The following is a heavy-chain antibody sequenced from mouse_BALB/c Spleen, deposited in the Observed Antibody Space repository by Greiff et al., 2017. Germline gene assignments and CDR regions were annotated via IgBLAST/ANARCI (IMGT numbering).Heavy chain of an antibody. J-gene: IGHJ3*01. D-gene: IGHD2-1*01. V-gene: IGHV1-61*01. CDR2: IDPSDSDT. Sequence: VQLQQPGAELVRPGASVKLSCKASGYTFTSYWMNWVKQRPGQGLEWIGMIDPSDSDTHYNQMFKDKSTLPVDKSSSTAYMQLSSLTSEDSAVYYSEKKDGNYEGFAYWGQGTLVTVSA. CDR1: GYTFTSYW. CDR3: EKKDGNYEGFAY.